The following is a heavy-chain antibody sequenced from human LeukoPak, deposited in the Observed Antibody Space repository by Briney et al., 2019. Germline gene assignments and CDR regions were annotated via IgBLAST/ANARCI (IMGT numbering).Heavy chain of an antibody. CDR2: INHSGST. V-gene: IGHV4-34*01. CDR1: GGSFSGYY. Sequence: PSETLSLTCAVYGGSFSGYYWSWIRQPPGEGLEWIGEINHSGSTNYNPSLKSRVTISVDTSKNQFSLKLSSVTAADTAVYYCARSPSYKQQLVHFQHWGQGTLVTVSS. CDR3: ARSPSYKQQLVHFQH. D-gene: IGHD6-13*01. J-gene: IGHJ1*01.